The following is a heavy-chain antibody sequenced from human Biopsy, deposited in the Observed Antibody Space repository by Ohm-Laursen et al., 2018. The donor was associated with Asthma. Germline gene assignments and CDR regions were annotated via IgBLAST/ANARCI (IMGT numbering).Heavy chain of an antibody. CDR1: GGSINNFY. CDR2: VYYSEST. J-gene: IGHJ4*02. Sequence: SETLPLTCTVSGGSINNFYWSWIRQPPGKGLESIGHVYYSESTNYNPSLKSRVTISIDASKNQFSLKLTSVTAADTAVYYCARGVDRVTGLLDHFDSWGQGTLVTVSS. D-gene: IGHD2-21*02. V-gene: IGHV4-59*01. CDR3: ARGVDRVTGLLDHFDS.